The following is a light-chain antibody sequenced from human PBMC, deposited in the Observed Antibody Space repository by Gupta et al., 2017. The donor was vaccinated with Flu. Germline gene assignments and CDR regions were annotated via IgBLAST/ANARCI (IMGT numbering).Light chain of an antibody. CDR1: HGITNN. CDR3: QQYYNLPWT. V-gene: IGKV3-15*01. Sequence: PSSLSGAAGERATISCRASHGITNNLTWYQHKPGQAPRLLICDASTSATGIPARFSGSGSGTDLTIIISILQPEDMAAYFFQQYYNLPWTFGQGTRLEIK. CDR2: DAS. J-gene: IGKJ1*01.